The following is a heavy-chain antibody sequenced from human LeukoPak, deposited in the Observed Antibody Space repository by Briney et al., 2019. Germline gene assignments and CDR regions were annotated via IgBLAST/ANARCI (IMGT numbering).Heavy chain of an antibody. D-gene: IGHD3-10*01. CDR2: MNPNSGNT. CDR1: GYTFTSYD. CDR3: ARDAEGSGSYHVDY. Sequence: ASVKVSCKASGYTFTSYDINWVRQATGQGLEWMGWMNPNSGNTGYAQKFQGRVTMTRDTSTSTVYMELSSLRSEDTAVYYCARDAEGSGSYHVDYWGQGTLVTVSS. V-gene: IGHV1-8*01. J-gene: IGHJ4*02.